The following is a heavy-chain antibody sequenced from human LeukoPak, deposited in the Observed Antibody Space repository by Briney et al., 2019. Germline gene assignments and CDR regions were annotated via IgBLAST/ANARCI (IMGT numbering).Heavy chain of an antibody. D-gene: IGHD3-10*01. CDR2: IKPNSGGT. V-gene: IGHV1-2*02. CDR3: ATNILVRDIINWFDP. J-gene: IGHJ5*02. CDR1: GYTLTELS. Sequence: GASVKVSCKVSGYTLTELSMHWVRQAPGQGLEWMGWIKPNSGGTRSAQKFQGRVTMTRDTSISTAYMELSSLRYDDTAVYYCATNILVRDIINWFDPWGQGTLVTVSS.